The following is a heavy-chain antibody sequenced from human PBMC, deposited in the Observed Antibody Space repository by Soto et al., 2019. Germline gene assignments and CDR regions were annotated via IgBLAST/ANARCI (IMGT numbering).Heavy chain of an antibody. D-gene: IGHD3-16*02. V-gene: IGHV4-34*01. J-gene: IGHJ6*03. CDR1: GGSFSGYY. CDR3: ARSGGSYRAGDYYYYYYMDV. Sequence: SETLSLTCAVYGGSFSGYYWSWIRQPPGKGLEWIGEINHSGSTNYNPSLKSRVTISVDTSKNQFSLKLSSVTAADTAVYYCARSGGSYRAGDYYYYYYMDVWGKGTTVTVSS. CDR2: INHSGST.